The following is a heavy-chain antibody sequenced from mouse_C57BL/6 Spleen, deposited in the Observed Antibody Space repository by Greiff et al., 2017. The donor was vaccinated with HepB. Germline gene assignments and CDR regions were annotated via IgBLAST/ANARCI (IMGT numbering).Heavy chain of an antibody. CDR2: ILPGSGST. Sequence: QVQLQQSGAELMKPGASVKLSCKATGYTFTGYWIEWVKQRPGHGLEWIGEILPGSGSTNYNEKFKGKATFTADTSSNTAYMQLSSLTTEDSAIYYCARPYYYYGSSFHWYFDVWGTGTTVTVSS. CDR3: ARPYYYYGSSFHWYFDV. J-gene: IGHJ1*03. CDR1: GYTFTGYW. V-gene: IGHV1-9*01. D-gene: IGHD1-1*01.